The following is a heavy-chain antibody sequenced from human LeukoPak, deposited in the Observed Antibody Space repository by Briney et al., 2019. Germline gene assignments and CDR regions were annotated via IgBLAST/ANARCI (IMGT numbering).Heavy chain of an antibody. D-gene: IGHD6-25*01. CDR2: IRYDGSDK. Sequence: GGSLRLSCAASGFTFSSYGMHWVRQAPGKGLEWVAFIRYDGSDKYYADSVKGRFTISRDNSKNTLYLQMNSLRGEDTAVYYCAKDLRRGGPIDYWGQGTLVTVSS. CDR1: GFTFSSYG. J-gene: IGHJ4*02. V-gene: IGHV3-30*02. CDR3: AKDLRRGGPIDY.